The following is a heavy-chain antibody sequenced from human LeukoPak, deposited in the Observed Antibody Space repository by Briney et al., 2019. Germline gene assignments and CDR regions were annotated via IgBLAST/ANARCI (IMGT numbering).Heavy chain of an antibody. CDR3: ARQSRDGSKTRGYYFDY. CDR2: IYPADSHT. Sequence: PGASLQISCQVSGYIFTHYWIGWGRLLPGKGLEAMGIIYPADSHTTYGPPFQGQVSISADKSISTVYLQWSSLKPSDTAIYYCARQSRDGSKTRGYYFDYWGQGTLVTVSS. V-gene: IGHV5-51*01. D-gene: IGHD3-10*01. CDR1: GYIFTHYW. J-gene: IGHJ4*02.